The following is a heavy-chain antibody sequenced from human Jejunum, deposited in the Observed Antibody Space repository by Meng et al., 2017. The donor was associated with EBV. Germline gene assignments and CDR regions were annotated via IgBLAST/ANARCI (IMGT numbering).Heavy chain of an antibody. CDR2: INTKTGNP. CDR3: ARAVVGSTSLDY. D-gene: IGHD1-26*01. CDR1: GYTFTNYA. V-gene: IGHV7-4-1*02. J-gene: IGHJ4*02. Sequence: QVQLVQSGSELREPGASVKISCKTSGYTFTNYAMNWVRQAPGQGLEWMAWINTKTGNPAYAQGFTGRFVFSLDMSVTTIYLQISSLEAEDTAIYYCARAVVGSTSLDYWGQGTLVTVSS.